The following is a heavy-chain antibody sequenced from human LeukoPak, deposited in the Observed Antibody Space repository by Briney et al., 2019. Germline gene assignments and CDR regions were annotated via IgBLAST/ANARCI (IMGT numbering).Heavy chain of an antibody. D-gene: IGHD2-2*01. V-gene: IGHV1-2*02. J-gene: IGHJ5*02. Sequence: ASVKVSCEASGYTFTGYYMHWVRQAPGQGLEWMGWINPNSGGTNYAQKFQGRVTMTRDTSISTAYMELSRLRSDDTAVYYCARGSTRATSWFDPWGQGTLVTVSS. CDR3: ARGSTRATSWFDP. CDR2: INPNSGGT. CDR1: GYTFTGYY.